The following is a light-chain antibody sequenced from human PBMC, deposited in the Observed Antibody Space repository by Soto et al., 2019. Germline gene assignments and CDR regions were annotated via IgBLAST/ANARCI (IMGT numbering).Light chain of an antibody. J-gene: IGKJ5*01. CDR3: QHYSNSHPIT. CDR1: QSVTSRY. Sequence: ETVLTQSPGTLSLSPGERATLLCRASQSVTSRYVGWYQQKPGQSPRLLIYGTSRRATAIPDRFSGSGSGTDFTLTISRLEPEDFAVYYCQHYSNSHPITFGQGTRLEIK. V-gene: IGKV3-20*01. CDR2: GTS.